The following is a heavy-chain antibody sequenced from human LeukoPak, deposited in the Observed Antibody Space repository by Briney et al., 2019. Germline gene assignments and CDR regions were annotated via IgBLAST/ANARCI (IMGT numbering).Heavy chain of an antibody. V-gene: IGHV3-53*01. J-gene: IGHJ3*02. CDR1: GFTVSSNY. D-gene: IGHD2-21*02. CDR2: IYSGGST. CDR3: AREARDGAFDI. Sequence: GGSLRLSCAASGFTVSSNYMSWVRQAPGKGLEWVSVIYSGGSTYYADSVKGRFTTSRDNSKNTLYLQMNSLRAEDTAVYYCAREARDGAFDIWGQGTMVTVSS.